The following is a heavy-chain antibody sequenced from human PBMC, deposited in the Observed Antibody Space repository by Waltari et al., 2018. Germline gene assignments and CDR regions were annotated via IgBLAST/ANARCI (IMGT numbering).Heavy chain of an antibody. D-gene: IGHD2-2*01. CDR2: IKQDGSEK. CDR3: ARGNTPYQLLDAYYFDY. CDR1: GFTFSSYW. J-gene: IGHJ4*02. V-gene: IGHV3-7*04. Sequence: EVQLVESGGGLVQPGGSLRLSCAASGFTFSSYWMSWVHQAPGKGLEWVANIKQDGSEKYYVDSVKGRFTISRDNAKNSLYLQMNSLRAEDTAVYYCARGNTPYQLLDAYYFDYWGQGTLVTVSS.